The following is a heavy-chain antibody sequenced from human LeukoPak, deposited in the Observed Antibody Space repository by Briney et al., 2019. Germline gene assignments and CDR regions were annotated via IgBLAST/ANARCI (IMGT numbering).Heavy chain of an antibody. CDR2: IYSSGST. CDR1: GGSISNYY. CDR3: ARRHGAAAGDAFDI. Sequence: SETLSLTCTVSGGSISNYYWSWIRKPARKGLEWIGRIYSSGSTNYNPSLKSRATMSVDTSKNQFSLKLSSVTAADTAMYYCARRHGAAAGDAFDIWGQGTMVTVSS. J-gene: IGHJ3*02. V-gene: IGHV4-4*07. D-gene: IGHD6-13*01.